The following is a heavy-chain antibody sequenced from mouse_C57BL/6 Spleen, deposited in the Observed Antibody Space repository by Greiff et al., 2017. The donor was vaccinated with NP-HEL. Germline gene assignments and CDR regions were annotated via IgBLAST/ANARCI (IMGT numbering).Heavy chain of an antibody. CDR3: ARSYYEYDEYVDY. Sequence: VQLQQSGAELAKPGASVKLSCKASGYTFTSYWMHWVKQRPGQGLEWIGYINPSSGYTKYNQKFKDKATLTADKSSSTAYMQLSSLTYEDSAVYYCARSYYEYDEYVDYWGQGTTLTVSS. D-gene: IGHD2-4*01. CDR2: INPSSGYT. J-gene: IGHJ2*01. V-gene: IGHV1-7*01. CDR1: GYTFTSYW.